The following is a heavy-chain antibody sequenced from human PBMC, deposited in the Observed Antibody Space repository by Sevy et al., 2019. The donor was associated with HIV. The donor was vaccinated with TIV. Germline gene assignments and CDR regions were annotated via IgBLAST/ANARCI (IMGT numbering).Heavy chain of an antibody. V-gene: IGHV3-48*02. Sequence: GGSLRLSCAASGFTLSSYIMNWVRQAPGKGLEWVSYISGSSSTIYYADSVKGRFTISRDNAKNSLYLQMNSLRDEDTAVYYCARNSLRFLEWLPKSYYYYGMDVWGQGTTVTVSS. CDR2: ISGSSSTI. D-gene: IGHD3-3*01. CDR1: GFTLSSYI. CDR3: ARNSLRFLEWLPKSYYYYGMDV. J-gene: IGHJ6*02.